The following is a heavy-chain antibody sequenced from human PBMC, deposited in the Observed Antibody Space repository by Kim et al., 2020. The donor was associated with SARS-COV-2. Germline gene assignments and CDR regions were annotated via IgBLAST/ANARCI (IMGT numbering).Heavy chain of an antibody. CDR1: GGSISSYY. D-gene: IGHD3-22*01. CDR2: IYYSGST. CDR3: ARARGTVTYYYDSSVPRWFDP. J-gene: IGHJ5*02. Sequence: SETLSLTCTVSGGSISSYYWSWIRQPPGKGLEWIGYIYYSGSTNYNPSLKSRVTISVDTSKNQFSLKLSSVTAADTAVYYCARARGTVTYYYDSSVPRWFDPWGQGTLVTVSS. V-gene: IGHV4-59*01.